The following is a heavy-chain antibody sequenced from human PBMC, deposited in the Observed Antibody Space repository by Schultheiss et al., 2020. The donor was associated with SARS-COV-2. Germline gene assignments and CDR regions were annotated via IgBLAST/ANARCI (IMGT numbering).Heavy chain of an antibody. D-gene: IGHD4-23*01. CDR1: KFTFSTYW. Sequence: GGSLRLSCAASKFTFSTYWMAWVRQAPGKGLEWVANIKQDATERYYVDSVKGRFTISRDNAKKSVYLQMNSLRAEDTALYYCARQGTVVTRRGLDYWGQGTLVTVSS. CDR3: ARQGTVVTRRGLDY. CDR2: IKQDATER. V-gene: IGHV3-7*05. J-gene: IGHJ4*02.